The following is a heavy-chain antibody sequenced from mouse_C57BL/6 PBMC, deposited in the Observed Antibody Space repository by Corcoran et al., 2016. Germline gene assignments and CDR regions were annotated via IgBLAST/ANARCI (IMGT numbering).Heavy chain of an antibody. D-gene: IGHD3-2*02. Sequence: QVQLQQSGAELVRPGASVTLSCKASGYTFTDYEMHWVKQTPVHGLEWIGAIDPETGGTAYNQKFKGKAILTADKSSSTAYMELRSLTSEDSAVYYCTRRGAAQVYFDYWGQGTTLTVSS. CDR1: GYTFTDYE. J-gene: IGHJ2*01. V-gene: IGHV1-15*01. CDR2: IDPETGGT. CDR3: TRRGAAQVYFDY.